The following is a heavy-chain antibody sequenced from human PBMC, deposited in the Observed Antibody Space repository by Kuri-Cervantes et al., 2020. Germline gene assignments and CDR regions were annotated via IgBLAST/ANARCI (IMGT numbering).Heavy chain of an antibody. CDR3: AAPGGIVVVPAASFDY. D-gene: IGHD2-2*01. Sequence: GESLKISCAASGFTFSDYYMSWIRQAPGKGLGWVSYISSSGSTIYYADSVKGRFTISRDNSKNTLYLQMNSLRAEDTAVYYCAAPGGIVVVPAASFDYWGQGTLVTVSS. CDR1: GFTFSDYY. V-gene: IGHV3-11*04. J-gene: IGHJ4*02. CDR2: ISSSGSTI.